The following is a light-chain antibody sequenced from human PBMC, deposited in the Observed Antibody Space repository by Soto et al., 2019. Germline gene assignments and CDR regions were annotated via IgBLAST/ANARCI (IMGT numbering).Light chain of an antibody. CDR1: SSDVGGYDY. V-gene: IGLV2-14*01. J-gene: IGLJ2*01. Sequence: QSALTQPASVSGSPGQSITISCTGTSSDVGGYDYVSWYQHHPGKVPKLIIYEVSKRLSGVSHRFSGSKSGNTASLTISGLQTEDEADYYCSSYTTTSALVFGGGTKLTVL. CDR2: EVS. CDR3: SSYTTTSALV.